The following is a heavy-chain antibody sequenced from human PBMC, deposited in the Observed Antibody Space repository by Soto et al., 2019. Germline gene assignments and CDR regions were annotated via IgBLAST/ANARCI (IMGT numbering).Heavy chain of an antibody. CDR1: GFTFSSYS. V-gene: IGHV3-21*01. CDR2: ISSSSSYI. CDR3: ARDVVPAAMGAGYYYGMDV. Sequence: GGSLRLSCAASGFTFSSYSMNWVRQAPGKGLEWVSSISSSSSYIYYADSVKGRFTISRDNAKNSLYLQMNSLRAEDTAVYYCARDVVPAAMGAGYYYGMDVWGQGTTVTVSS. D-gene: IGHD2-2*01. J-gene: IGHJ6*02.